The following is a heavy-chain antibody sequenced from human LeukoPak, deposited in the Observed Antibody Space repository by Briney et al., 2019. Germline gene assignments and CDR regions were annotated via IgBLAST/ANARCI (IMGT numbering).Heavy chain of an antibody. Sequence: GGSLRLSCAASGFTFSGSAMHWVRQASGKGLEWVGRIRSKANSYATAYAASVKGRFTISRDDSKNTAYLQMNSLKTEDTAVYYCTSRGIAVAGTFDYWGQGTLVTVSS. CDR2: IRSKANSYAT. CDR3: TSRGIAVAGTFDY. D-gene: IGHD6-19*01. V-gene: IGHV3-73*01. J-gene: IGHJ4*02. CDR1: GFTFSGSA.